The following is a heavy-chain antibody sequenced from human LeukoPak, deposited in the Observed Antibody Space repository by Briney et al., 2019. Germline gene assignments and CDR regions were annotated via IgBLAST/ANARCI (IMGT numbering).Heavy chain of an antibody. CDR2: IYIGGST. Sequence: PGGSLRLSCAASGFSVSRNYMSWVRQAPGKGLELVSIIYIGGSTYYADSVKGRFTISRDNSKNTLYLQMNSLRAEDTAVYYCASFAGSSGWYGDWFDPWGQGTLVTVSS. CDR3: ASFAGSSGWYGDWFDP. V-gene: IGHV3-66*02. D-gene: IGHD6-19*01. CDR1: GFSVSRNY. J-gene: IGHJ5*02.